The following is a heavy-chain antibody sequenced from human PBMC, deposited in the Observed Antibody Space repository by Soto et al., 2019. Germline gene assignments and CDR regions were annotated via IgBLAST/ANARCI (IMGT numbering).Heavy chain of an antibody. CDR3: ETSFRYFDN. J-gene: IGHJ4*02. Sequence: PGGSLRLSCAGSGFTPTTTPLSWVRQPPGKGLEWVTTISGTASRTYYVDSVEGRFFISRDNSKDTVTLQMNNLTLDDTAVYYCETSFRYFDNWGQGTRVTVSS. V-gene: IGHV3-23*01. D-gene: IGHD3-9*01. CDR1: GFTPTTTP. CDR2: ISGTASRT.